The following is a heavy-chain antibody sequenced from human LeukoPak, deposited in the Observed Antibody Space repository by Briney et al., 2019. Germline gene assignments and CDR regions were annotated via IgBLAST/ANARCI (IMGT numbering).Heavy chain of an antibody. CDR1: GYTFTSYD. Sequence: ASVNVSCKASGYTFTSYDINWVRQATGQGLEWMGWMNPNSGNTGYAQKVQGRVTMTRNTSISTAYMELSSLRSEDTAVYYCARDYSSSWCYFDYWGQGTLVTVSS. CDR3: ARDYSSSWCYFDY. D-gene: IGHD6-13*01. CDR2: MNPNSGNT. J-gene: IGHJ4*02. V-gene: IGHV1-8*01.